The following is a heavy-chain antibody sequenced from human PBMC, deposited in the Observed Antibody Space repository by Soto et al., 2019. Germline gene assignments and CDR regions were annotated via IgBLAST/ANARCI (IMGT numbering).Heavy chain of an antibody. Sequence: GGSLRLSCEASEFTFGDYWMSWVRQAPGKGLGWVTNIKQDGSEIYYVDSVKGRFTISRDNARNSLFLQMNRLRAEDTAVYFYARVKTVNYYGMDVWGRGTTVTVSS. V-gene: IGHV3-7*05. J-gene: IGHJ6*02. CDR3: ARVKTVNYYGMDV. CDR2: IKQDGSEI. CDR1: EFTFGDYW.